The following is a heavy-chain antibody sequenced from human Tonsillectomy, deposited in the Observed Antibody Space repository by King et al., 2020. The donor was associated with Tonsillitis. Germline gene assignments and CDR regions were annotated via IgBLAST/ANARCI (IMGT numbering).Heavy chain of an antibody. V-gene: IGHV1-24*01. CDR1: GYTLTELS. D-gene: IGHD3-10*01. Sequence: QLVQSGAEVKKPGASVKVSCKVSGYTLTELSMHWVRQAPGKGLEWMGGFNPEDGETIYAQKFQGRVTMTEDTSTDTAYMELSSLRSEDTAVYYCATGGARAYYLDSGSYYPYNWFDPWGQGTLVTVSS. J-gene: IGHJ5*02. CDR3: ATGGARAYYLDSGSYYPYNWFDP. CDR2: FNPEDGET.